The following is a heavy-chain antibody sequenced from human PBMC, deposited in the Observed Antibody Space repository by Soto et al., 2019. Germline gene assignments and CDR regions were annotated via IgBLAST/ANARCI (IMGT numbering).Heavy chain of an antibody. CDR3: ARGGSPPRYYYYYMDV. Sequence: ASVKVSCKASGYTFTGYYMHWVRQAPGQGLEWMGWINPNSGGTNYAQKFQGWVTMTRDTSISTAYMELSRLRSDDTAVYYCARGGSPPRYYYYYMDVWGKGTTVTVSS. V-gene: IGHV1-2*04. CDR2: INPNSGGT. CDR1: GYTFTGYY. J-gene: IGHJ6*03.